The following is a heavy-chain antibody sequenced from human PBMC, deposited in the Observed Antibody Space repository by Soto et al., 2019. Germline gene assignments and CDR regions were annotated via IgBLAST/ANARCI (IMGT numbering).Heavy chain of an antibody. D-gene: IGHD4-4*01. J-gene: IGHJ4*02. CDR2: IIPIFGTA. CDR3: ARDGGVYDYSPFDY. CDR1: GGIFRSYA. Sequence: QVQLVQSGAEVKKPGSSVKVSCKASGGIFRSYAISWVRQAPGQGLEWMGGIIPIFGTANYAQKFQGRVTITADESTSTAYMELSSLRSEDTAVYYCARDGGVYDYSPFDYWGQGTLVTVSS. V-gene: IGHV1-69*12.